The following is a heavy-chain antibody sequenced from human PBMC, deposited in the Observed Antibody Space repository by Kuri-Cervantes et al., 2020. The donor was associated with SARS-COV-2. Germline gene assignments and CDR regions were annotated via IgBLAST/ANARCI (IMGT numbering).Heavy chain of an antibody. V-gene: IGHV4-38-2*01. CDR1: GYSISSGYY. CDR3: ARLKAGQFDY. CDR2: IYHSGST. Sequence: SETLSLTCAVSGYSISSGYYWGWIRQPPGKGLEWIGSIYHSGSTYYNPSLKGRVTISVDTSKNQFSLKLSSVTAADTAVYYCARLKAGQFDYWGQGTLVTVSS. J-gene: IGHJ4*02.